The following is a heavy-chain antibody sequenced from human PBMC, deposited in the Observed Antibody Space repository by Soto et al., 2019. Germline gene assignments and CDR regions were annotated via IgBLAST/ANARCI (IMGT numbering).Heavy chain of an antibody. CDR2: INHSGST. V-gene: IGHV4-34*01. Sequence: PSETLSLTCAVYGGSFSGYYWSWIRQPPGKGLEWIGEINHSGSTNYNPSLKSRVTISVDTSKNQFSLKLSSVTAADTAVYYCARVNRGEHQLPHNYYYYGMDVWGQGTTVTVSS. CDR1: GGSFSGYY. CDR3: ARVNRGEHQLPHNYYYYGMDV. J-gene: IGHJ6*02. D-gene: IGHD2-2*01.